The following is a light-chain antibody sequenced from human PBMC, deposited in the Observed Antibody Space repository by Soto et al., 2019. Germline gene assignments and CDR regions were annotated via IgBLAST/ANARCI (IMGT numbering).Light chain of an antibody. CDR3: QQSHILPRT. Sequence: DIQMTQSPSSLSASVGERVTITCQASQDISNHLIWYQQKPGKAPKFLIYDASNLETGVPSRFSGSGSGTDVTFSISSLQPEDVATYFCQQSHILPRTFGPGTKVGIK. J-gene: IGKJ3*01. CDR1: QDISNH. V-gene: IGKV1-33*01. CDR2: DAS.